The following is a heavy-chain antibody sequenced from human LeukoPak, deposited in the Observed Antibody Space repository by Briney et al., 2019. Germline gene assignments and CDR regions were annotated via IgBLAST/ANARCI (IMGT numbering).Heavy chain of an antibody. CDR2: IDGDGSST. CDR3: ARDLAYSSDY. J-gene: IGHJ4*02. D-gene: IGHD5-18*01. CDR1: GFTFSNYW. V-gene: IGHV3-74*01. Sequence: GGSLRLSCAASGFTFSNYWMHWVRHAPGKGLVWVSRIDGDGSSTTYADSVKGRFTIPRDNAKNTLFLQMNNLRAEDTAVYYCARDLAYSSDYWGQGTLVTVSS.